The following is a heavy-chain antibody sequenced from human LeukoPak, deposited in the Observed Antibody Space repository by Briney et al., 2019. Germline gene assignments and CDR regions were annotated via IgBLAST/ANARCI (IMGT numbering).Heavy chain of an antibody. V-gene: IGHV3-7*03. CDR2: IKPDGSEK. CDR3: ANLPSKGVAGLNDAFDI. J-gene: IGHJ3*02. Sequence: GGSLRLSCVASGLVFSNQWISWVRQAPGKGLEWVANIKPDGSEKFYVDSVKGRFTISRDNSKNTLYLQMNSLRAEDTAVYYCANLPSKGVAGLNDAFDIWGQGTMVTVSS. D-gene: IGHD6-19*01. CDR1: GLVFSNQW.